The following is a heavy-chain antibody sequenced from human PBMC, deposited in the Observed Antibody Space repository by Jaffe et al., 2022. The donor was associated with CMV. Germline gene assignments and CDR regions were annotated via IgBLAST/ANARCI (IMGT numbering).Heavy chain of an antibody. D-gene: IGHD3-10*01. CDR1: GFTFSDYY. CDR2: ISSSSSYT. V-gene: IGHV3-11*06. J-gene: IGHJ4*02. CDR3: ARDFVAVDTAMAPSPSYYYGSGSYDY. Sequence: QVQLVESGGGLVKPGGSLRLSCAASGFTFSDYYMSWIRQAPGKGLEWVSYISSSSSYTNYADSVKGRFTISRDNAKNSLYLQMNSLRAEDTAVYYCARDFVAVDTAMAPSPSYYYGSGSYDYWGQGTLVTVSS.